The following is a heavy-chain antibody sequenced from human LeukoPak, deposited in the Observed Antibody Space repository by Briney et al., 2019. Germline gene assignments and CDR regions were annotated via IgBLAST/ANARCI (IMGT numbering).Heavy chain of an antibody. Sequence: ASVKVSCKAFGYTFTGYYMHWVRQAPGQGLEWMGWINPNSGGTNYAQKFQGWVTMTRDTSISTAYMELSRLRSDDTAVYYCARGFFPAYYFDYWGQGTLVTVSS. D-gene: IGHD3-3*01. CDR2: INPNSGGT. CDR3: ARGFFPAYYFDY. CDR1: GYTFTGYY. V-gene: IGHV1-2*04. J-gene: IGHJ4*02.